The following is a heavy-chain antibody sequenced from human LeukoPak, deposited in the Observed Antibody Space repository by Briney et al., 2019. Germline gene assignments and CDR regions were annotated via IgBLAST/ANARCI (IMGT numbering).Heavy chain of an antibody. CDR3: ATDQAAGAPFDY. D-gene: IGHD6-25*01. J-gene: IGHJ4*02. V-gene: IGHV1-24*01. CDR1: GYSLSDVS. Sequence: ASVKVSCKVSGYSLSDVSLHWVRQAHGKGLEWMATFNLIDAQTIYAQKFQGRLTMTEDTSTNTAYMEVSSLRFEDTAIYYCATDQAAGAPFDYWGQGTLVTVSA. CDR2: FNLIDAQT.